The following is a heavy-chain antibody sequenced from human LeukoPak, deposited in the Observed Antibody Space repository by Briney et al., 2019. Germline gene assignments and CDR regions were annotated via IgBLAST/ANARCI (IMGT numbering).Heavy chain of an antibody. CDR3: ARVPSYYYYYYMDV. CDR2: IYHSGST. CDR1: GYSISSGYY. J-gene: IGHJ6*03. V-gene: IGHV4-38-2*02. Sequence: SETLSLTCTVSGYSISSGYYWGWIRQPPGKGLEWIGSIYHSGSTYYNPSLKSRVTISVDTSKNQFSLKLSSVTAADTAVYYCARVPSYYYYYYMDVWGQGTTVTVSS.